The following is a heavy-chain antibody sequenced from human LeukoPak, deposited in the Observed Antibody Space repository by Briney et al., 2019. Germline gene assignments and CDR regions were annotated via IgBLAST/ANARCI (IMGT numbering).Heavy chain of an antibody. V-gene: IGHV1-2*02. CDR1: GYTFTGYY. J-gene: IGHJ4*02. CDR3: AKTLGFGQLLAFDN. CDR2: INPNSGGT. Sequence: ASVKVSCKASGYTFTGYYMHWVRQAPGQGLEWMGWINPNSGGTNCPQKFQGRVTLSRDTSISTAYMELSRLTSDDTAVYYCAKTLGFGQLLAFDNWGQGTQATVSS. D-gene: IGHD3-10*01.